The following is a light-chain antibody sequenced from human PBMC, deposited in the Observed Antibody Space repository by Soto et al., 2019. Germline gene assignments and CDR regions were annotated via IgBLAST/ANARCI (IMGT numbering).Light chain of an antibody. CDR1: QSISSW. CDR3: QQYNDYPWT. J-gene: IGKJ1*01. CDR2: KAS. Sequence: DIQMTQSPSTLSASVGDRVTITCRASQSISSWLAWYQQKPGKAPKLLIYKASSFESGVPSRFSGSGSGTEFPLTISSLQPDDFATYYCQQYNDYPWTFGQGTKVEIK. V-gene: IGKV1-5*03.